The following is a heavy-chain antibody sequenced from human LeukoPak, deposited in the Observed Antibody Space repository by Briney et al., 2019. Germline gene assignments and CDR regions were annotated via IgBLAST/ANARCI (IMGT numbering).Heavy chain of an antibody. J-gene: IGHJ4*02. V-gene: IGHV3-23*01. CDR3: AKDPYGTRYFDY. CDR1: GLTFSRHA. CDR2: LSGSGGDT. Sequence: GGSLRLSCAASGLTFSRHAMSWVRQAPGRGVEWVSSLSGSGGDTYYAESVKGRFTISRDNSKNTVYLQMNSLRAEDTAVYYCAKDPYGTRYFDYWGQGTLVTVSS. D-gene: IGHD2-2*01.